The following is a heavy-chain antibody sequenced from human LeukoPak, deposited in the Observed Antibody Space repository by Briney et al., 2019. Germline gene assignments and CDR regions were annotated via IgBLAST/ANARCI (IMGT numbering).Heavy chain of an antibody. CDR1: GFTFSIYY. CDR2: INPSGGST. Sequence: ASVKVSCKASGFTFSIYYMHWVRQAPGQGLEWMGIINPSGGSTTYAQRFQGRVTMTRDTSTSTVYMELSSLRSEDTAVYYCARDSRADYYDSSGYYSFDYWGRGTLVTVSS. J-gene: IGHJ4*02. V-gene: IGHV1-46*01. CDR3: ARDSRADYYDSSGYYSFDY. D-gene: IGHD3-22*01.